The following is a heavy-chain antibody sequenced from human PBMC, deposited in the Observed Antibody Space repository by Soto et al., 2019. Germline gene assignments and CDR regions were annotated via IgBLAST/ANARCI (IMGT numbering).Heavy chain of an antibody. D-gene: IGHD2-15*01. CDR3: AKKIWCSGGSCYSGLDY. V-gene: IGHV3-23*01. J-gene: IGHJ4*02. Sequence: GGSLRLSCAASGFTFSSYAMSWVRQAPGKGLEWVSAISGSGGSTYYADSVKGRFTISRDNSKNTLYLQMNSLRAEDTAVYYCAKKIWCSGGSCYSGLDYCGQGTLVTVSS. CDR1: GFTFSSYA. CDR2: ISGSGGST.